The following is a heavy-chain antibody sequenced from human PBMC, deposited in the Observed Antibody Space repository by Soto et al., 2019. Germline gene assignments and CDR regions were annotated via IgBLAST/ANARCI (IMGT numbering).Heavy chain of an antibody. D-gene: IGHD6-19*01. CDR2: INPSGGST. J-gene: IGHJ4*02. V-gene: IGHV1-46*01. Sequence: ASVKVXCKASGYTLTSYYMHWVRQAPGQGLEWMGIINPSGGSTSYAQKFQGRVTMTRDTSTGTVYMELSSLRSEDTAVYYCARDMGIAVAGKGPRYWGQGTLVTVSS. CDR3: ARDMGIAVAGKGPRY. CDR1: GYTLTSYY.